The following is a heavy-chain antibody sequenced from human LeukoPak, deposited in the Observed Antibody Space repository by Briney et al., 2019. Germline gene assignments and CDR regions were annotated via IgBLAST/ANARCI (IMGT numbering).Heavy chain of an antibody. CDR1: GGSISSSSYY. V-gene: IGHV4-39*01. J-gene: IGHJ4*02. CDR3: ARRKRTMVRGVYFDY. Sequence: SETLSLTCTVSGGSISSSSYYWGWIRQPPGKGLEWIGSIYYSGSTYYNPSLKSRVTISVDTSKNQLYLKLSSVTAADTAVYYCARRKRTMVRGVYFDYWGQGTLVTVSS. CDR2: IYYSGST. D-gene: IGHD3-10*01.